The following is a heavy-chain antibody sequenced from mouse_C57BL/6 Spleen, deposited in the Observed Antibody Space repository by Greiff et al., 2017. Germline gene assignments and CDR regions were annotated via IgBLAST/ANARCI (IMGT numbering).Heavy chain of an antibody. CDR1: GYTFTSYW. CDR3: ARFNPGDY. Sequence: VQLQQPGAELVRPGTSVKLSCKASGYTFTSYWMHWVKQRPGQGLEWIGVIDPSDSYTNYNQKFKGKATLTVDTSSRTAYMQLSSLTSEDSAVYYCARFNPGDYWGQGTTLTVSS. J-gene: IGHJ2*01. CDR2: IDPSDSYT. V-gene: IGHV1-59*01.